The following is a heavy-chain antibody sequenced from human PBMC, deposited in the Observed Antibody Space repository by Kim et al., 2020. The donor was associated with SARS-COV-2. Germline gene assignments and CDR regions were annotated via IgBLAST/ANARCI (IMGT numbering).Heavy chain of an antibody. CDR2: FDPEDGET. V-gene: IGHV1-24*01. D-gene: IGHD4-17*01. CDR3: ATDRCATTVTRSGYYYGMDV. CDR1: GYTLTELS. Sequence: ASVKVSCKVSGYTLTELSMHWVRQAPGKGLEWMGGFDPEDGETIYAQKFQGRVTMTEDTSTDTAYMELSSLRSEDTAVYYCATDRCATTVTRSGYYYGMDVWGQGTTVTVSS. J-gene: IGHJ6*02.